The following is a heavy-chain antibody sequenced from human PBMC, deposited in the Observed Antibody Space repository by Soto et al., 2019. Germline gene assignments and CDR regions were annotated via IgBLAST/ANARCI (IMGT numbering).Heavy chain of an antibody. D-gene: IGHD3-9*01. Sequence: QVQLVESGGGVVRPGRSLRLSCEASGFTFSNYTMHWVRQSPGKGLEWVSVIAYDGSNQFYADSVKGRFTISRDSSENTLYLQMSSLRAEDTAVYYCARDRGARYFDRTGSYHGRTIFDYRGQGTQVTVSS. J-gene: IGHJ4*02. CDR1: GFTFSNYT. CDR3: ARDRGARYFDRTGSYHGRTIFDY. CDR2: IAYDGSNQ. V-gene: IGHV3-30-3*01.